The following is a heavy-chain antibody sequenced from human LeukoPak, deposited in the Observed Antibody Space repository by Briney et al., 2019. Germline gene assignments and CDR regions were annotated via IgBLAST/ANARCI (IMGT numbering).Heavy chain of an antibody. CDR1: GGTFSSYA. Sequence: GASVKVSCKASGGTFSSYAISWVRQAPGQGLEWMGGIIPIFGTANYAQKFQGRVTITTDESTSTAYMELSSLRSEDTAVYYCARGVIYYDSSRWFDPWGQGTLVTVSS. J-gene: IGHJ5*02. D-gene: IGHD3-22*01. CDR2: IIPIFGTA. V-gene: IGHV1-69*05. CDR3: ARGVIYYDSSRWFDP.